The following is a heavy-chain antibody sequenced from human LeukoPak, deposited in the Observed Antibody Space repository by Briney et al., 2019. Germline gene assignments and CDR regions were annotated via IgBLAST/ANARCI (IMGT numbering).Heavy chain of an antibody. J-gene: IGHJ6*02. Sequence: EASVKVSCKASGYTFTSYDINWVRQATGQGLEWMGWMNPNSGNTGYAQKFQGRVTITRNTSISTAYMELSSLRSEDTAVYYCARGGWYYYGMDVWGQGTTVTVSS. CDR2: MNPNSGNT. CDR3: ARGGWYYYGMDV. V-gene: IGHV1-8*03. CDR1: GYTFTSYD.